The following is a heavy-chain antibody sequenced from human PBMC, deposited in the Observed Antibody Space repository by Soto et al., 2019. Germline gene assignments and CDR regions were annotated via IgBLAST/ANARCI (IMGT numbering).Heavy chain of an antibody. D-gene: IGHD2-15*01. CDR1: GGSISSYY. J-gene: IGHJ6*02. V-gene: IGHV4-59*01. CDR3: ARVAYRSGGSCYSGYYYYGVDV. CDR2: IYYSGST. Sequence: PSETLSLTCTVSGGSISSYYWSWIRQPPGKGLEWIGYIYYSGSTNYNPSLKSRVTISVDTSKNQFSLKLSSVTAADTAVYYCARVAYRSGGSCYSGYYYYGVDVWGQGTTVTVSS.